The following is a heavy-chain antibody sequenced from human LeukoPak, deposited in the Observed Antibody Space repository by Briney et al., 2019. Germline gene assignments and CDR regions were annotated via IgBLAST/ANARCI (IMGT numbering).Heavy chain of an antibody. CDR2: IWYDGSNK. J-gene: IGHJ4*02. D-gene: IGHD2-2*01. V-gene: IGHV3-33*01. CDR3: AREVPVTTFDY. CDR1: GFTFSSYG. Sequence: GGSLRLSCAASGFTFSSYGMHWVRQAPGKGLEWVAVIWYDGSNKYYADFVKGRFTISRDNSKNTLYLQMNSLRAEDTAVYYCAREVPVTTFDYWGQGTLVTVSS.